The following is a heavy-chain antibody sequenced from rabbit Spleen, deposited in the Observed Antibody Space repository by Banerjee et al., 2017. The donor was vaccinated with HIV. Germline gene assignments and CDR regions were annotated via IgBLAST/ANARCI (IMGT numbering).Heavy chain of an antibody. CDR1: GVSFSGSSY. J-gene: IGHJ6*01. CDR2: IDANGSGFT. Sequence: QEQLEESGGDLVKPGASLTLTCIASGVSFSGSSYMCWVRQAPEKGLEWIACIDANGSGFTYFASWAKGRFTISKTSSTMVTLQMTSLTAADTATYFCARDTSSSFSSYGMDLWGPGTLVTVS. D-gene: IGHD1-1*01. CDR3: ARDTSSSFSSYGMDL. V-gene: IGHV1S45*01.